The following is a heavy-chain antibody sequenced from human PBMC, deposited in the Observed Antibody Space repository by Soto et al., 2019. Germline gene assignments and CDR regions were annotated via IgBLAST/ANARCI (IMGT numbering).Heavy chain of an antibody. J-gene: IGHJ4*02. D-gene: IGHD2-8*02. Sequence: PSETLSLTCPVSGSVVSRYYWSLIRQPPGKGLEWIGYIYFGGTTKYNPSLKSRVSMSVDTSKNQFSLKLTSVTAADTAVYYCARDKITGLFDYWGQGTLVNVSS. V-gene: IGHV4-59*02. CDR2: IYFGGTT. CDR3: ARDKITGLFDY. CDR1: GSVVSRYY.